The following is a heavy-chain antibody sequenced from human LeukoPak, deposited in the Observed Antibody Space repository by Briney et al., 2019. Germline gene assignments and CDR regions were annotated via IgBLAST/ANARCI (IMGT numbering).Heavy chain of an antibody. CDR3: GRGIGGAYYDILTGYYSP. CDR2: ISYDGSNK. Sequence: GRSLRLSCAASGFTFSSYAMHWVRQAPGKGLEWVAVISYDGSNKYYADPVKRRFTSFGDNSKNTLFLQMNSLGAEETAVYYCGRGIGGAYYDILTGYYSPWGQGTLVTVSS. V-gene: IGHV3-30-3*01. J-gene: IGHJ5*02. D-gene: IGHD3-9*01. CDR1: GFTFSSYA.